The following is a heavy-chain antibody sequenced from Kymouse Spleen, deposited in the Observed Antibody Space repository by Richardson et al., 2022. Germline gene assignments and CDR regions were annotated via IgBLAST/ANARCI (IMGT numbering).Heavy chain of an antibody. D-gene: IGHD6-6*01. J-gene: IGHJ5*02. CDR2: ISSSSSTI. CDR1: GFTFSSYS. Sequence: EVQLVESGGGLVQPGGSLRLSCAASGFTFSSYSMNWVRQAPGKGLEWVSYISSSSSTIYYADSVKGRFTISRDNAKNSLYLQMNSLRDEDTAVYYCARGRGSSSENWFDPWGQGTLVTVSS. CDR3: ARGRGSSSENWFDP. V-gene: IGHV3-48*02.